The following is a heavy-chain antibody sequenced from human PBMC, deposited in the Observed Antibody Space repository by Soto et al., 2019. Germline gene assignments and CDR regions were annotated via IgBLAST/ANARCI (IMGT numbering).Heavy chain of an antibody. CDR3: ATANTPYAFDM. CDR2: INPAGNVQ. CDR1: GLTFSISW. Sequence: VQLVESGGGLVQPGEPLRLSCTASGLTFSISWMTWVRQAPGEGLEWVSNINPAGNVQQYAESVKERFTISRDNAKNSLFLQMSGLRVEDTALYYCATANTPYAFDMWGQGTMVTVSS. V-gene: IGHV3-7*01. J-gene: IGHJ3*02.